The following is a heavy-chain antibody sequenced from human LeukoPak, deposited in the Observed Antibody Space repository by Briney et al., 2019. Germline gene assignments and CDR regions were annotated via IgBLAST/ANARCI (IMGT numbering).Heavy chain of an antibody. V-gene: IGHV3-23*01. CDR2: ISDSGGST. J-gene: IGHJ4*02. CDR1: GFTFSSYA. D-gene: IGHD3-22*01. Sequence: GGSLRLSCAASGFTFSSYAMSWVRQAPGKGLEWVSSISDSGGSTYYADSVKGRFTISRDNSKNTLYPQMNSLRAEDTAVYSCAKDGGVSMIVVVPDHWGQGTLVTVSS. CDR3: AKDGGVSMIVVVPDH.